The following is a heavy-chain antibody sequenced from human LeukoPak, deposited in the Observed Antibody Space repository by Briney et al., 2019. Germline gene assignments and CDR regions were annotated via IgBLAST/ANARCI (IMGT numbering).Heavy chain of an antibody. V-gene: IGHV3-30*02. CDR2: IRYDGSNK. Sequence: GGSLRLSCAASGFTFSSYGMHWVRQAPGKGLEWVAFIRYDGSNKYYADPVKGRFTISRDNSKNTLYLQMNSLRAEDTAVYYCAAHLNSNLDAFDIWGQGTMVTVSS. D-gene: IGHD4-11*01. J-gene: IGHJ3*02. CDR3: AAHLNSNLDAFDI. CDR1: GFTFSSYG.